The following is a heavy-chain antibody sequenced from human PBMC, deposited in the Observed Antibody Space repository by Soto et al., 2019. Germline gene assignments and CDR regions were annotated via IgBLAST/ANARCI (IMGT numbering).Heavy chain of an antibody. D-gene: IGHD2-15*01. CDR2: ISGDGGTT. V-gene: IGHV3-23*01. J-gene: IGHJ4*02. CDR3: ANFAGGSNIPGY. Sequence: GGSLRLSCVVSGFTFSSHGMSWVRQAPGKGPEWVPAISGDGGTTNYANSVKGRFTISRDNSKNTLYLQMNSLRAEDTAVYYRANFAGGSNIPGYWGQGTLVTVSS. CDR1: GFTFSSHG.